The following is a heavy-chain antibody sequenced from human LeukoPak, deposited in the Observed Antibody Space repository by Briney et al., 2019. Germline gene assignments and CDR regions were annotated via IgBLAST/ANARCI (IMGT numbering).Heavy chain of an antibody. Sequence: KPSGTLSLTCAVSGGSISSSNWWSWVRQPPGKGLEWIGEIYHSGSTNYNPSLKSRVTISVDKSKNQFSLKLSSVTAADTAVYYCARVPRYSGSYYSGGFDYWGQGTLVTASS. V-gene: IGHV4-4*02. D-gene: IGHD1-26*01. CDR2: IYHSGST. J-gene: IGHJ4*02. CDR3: ARVPRYSGSYYSGGFDY. CDR1: GGSISSSNW.